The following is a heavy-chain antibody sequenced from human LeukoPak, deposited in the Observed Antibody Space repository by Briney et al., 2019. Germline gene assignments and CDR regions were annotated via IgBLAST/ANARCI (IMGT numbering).Heavy chain of an antibody. CDR2: IGAYNGNT. J-gene: IGHJ4*02. V-gene: IGHV1-18*01. CDR3: VRAGPYGDYGSYFDY. D-gene: IGHD4-17*01. CDR1: GYTFTSYG. Sequence: ASVKVSCKASGYTFTSYGISWVRQAPGQGLEWMGWIGAYNGNTNYAQKLQGRVTMTTDTSTSTAYMELRSLRSDDTAVYYCVRAGPYGDYGSYFDYWGQGTQVTVSS.